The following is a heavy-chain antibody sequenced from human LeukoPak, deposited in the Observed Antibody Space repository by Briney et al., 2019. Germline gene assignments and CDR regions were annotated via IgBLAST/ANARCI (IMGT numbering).Heavy chain of an antibody. D-gene: IGHD6-19*01. Sequence: GGSLRLSCAASGFTFSSFWMTWVRQAPGEGLEWVANIEPSGSETYYVDPVKGRFTISRDNSKNTLYLQMNSLRAEDTAVYYCARDAAVAEYFDYWGQGTLVTVSS. CDR3: ARDAAVAEYFDY. V-gene: IGHV3-7*01. J-gene: IGHJ4*02. CDR1: GFTFSSFW. CDR2: IEPSGSET.